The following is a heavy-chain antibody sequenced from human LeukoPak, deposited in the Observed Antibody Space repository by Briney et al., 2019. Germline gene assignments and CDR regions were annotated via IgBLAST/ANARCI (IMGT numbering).Heavy chain of an antibody. CDR3: ARGNYRGNTAWYNYYSMDV. CDR1: GDSISSGTYY. J-gene: IGHJ6*03. Sequence: SQTLSLTCTVSGDSISSGTYYLTWVRQPAVKELEWIVHIYSTGSTTYNPSVKSRVTISRDQSRNQFPLQLTSVIGADPAVYSRARGNYRGNTAWYNYYSMDVWGKGITVTASS. CDR2: IYSTGST. V-gene: IGHV4-61*09. D-gene: IGHD3-16*02.